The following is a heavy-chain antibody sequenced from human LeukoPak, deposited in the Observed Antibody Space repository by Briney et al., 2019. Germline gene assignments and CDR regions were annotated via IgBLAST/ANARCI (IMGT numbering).Heavy chain of an antibody. CDR3: ANGGGYGDYGPSN. V-gene: IGHV3-23*01. J-gene: IGHJ4*02. Sequence: SGGSLRLSCAASGFTFSNYAMSWVRQAPGKGLGWVSAISGSGGSTYYADSVKGRFTISRDNSKNTLYLQMNSLRAEDTAVYYCANGGGYGDYGPSNWGQGTLVTVSS. CDR2: ISGSGGST. D-gene: IGHD4-17*01. CDR1: GFTFSNYA.